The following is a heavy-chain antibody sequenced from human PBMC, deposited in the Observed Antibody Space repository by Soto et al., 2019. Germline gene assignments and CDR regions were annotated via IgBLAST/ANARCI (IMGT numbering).Heavy chain of an antibody. Sequence: PGGSLRLSCAASGFIFSSYAMSWVRQAPGKGLEWVSTISVSGGTTYYADSVKGRFTISRDNSKNTLYMQMNSLRAEDTAEYYCAKLNGEPTDRAFDYWGQGALVTVSS. D-gene: IGHD4-17*01. V-gene: IGHV3-23*01. J-gene: IGHJ4*02. CDR1: GFIFSSYA. CDR2: ISVSGGTT. CDR3: AKLNGEPTDRAFDY.